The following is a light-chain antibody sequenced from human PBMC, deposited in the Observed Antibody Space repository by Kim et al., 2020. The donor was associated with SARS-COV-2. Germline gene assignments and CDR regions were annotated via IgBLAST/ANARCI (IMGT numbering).Light chain of an antibody. Sequence: DIVLTQSTGTLSLSPGARATLSGRASQSFSSSYLDWYQHKPGQATTFLIYAASTRATDIPGRFSGSGSGTDFTLTISSLEPEDFAVYLCQQYSASPITFGQGTRLEIK. J-gene: IGKJ5*01. V-gene: IGKV3-20*01. CDR2: AAS. CDR3: QQYSASPIT. CDR1: QSFSSSY.